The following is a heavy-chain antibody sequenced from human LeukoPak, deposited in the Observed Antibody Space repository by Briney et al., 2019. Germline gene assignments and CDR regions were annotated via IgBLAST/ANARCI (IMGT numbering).Heavy chain of an antibody. D-gene: IGHD2-2*01. CDR2: IKSKTDGGTT. Sequence: PGGSLRLFCAASGFTLSNAWMSWVRRAPGRGGECVGRIKSKTDGGTTDYAAAVKGRFTISRDDSKNTLYLQMNSLNTEDTAVYYCTTDWRTTPFKITHYYYYYKDVWGKGTTVTISS. J-gene: IGHJ6*03. CDR3: TTDWRTTPFKITHYYYYYKDV. CDR1: GFTLSNAW. V-gene: IGHV3-15*01.